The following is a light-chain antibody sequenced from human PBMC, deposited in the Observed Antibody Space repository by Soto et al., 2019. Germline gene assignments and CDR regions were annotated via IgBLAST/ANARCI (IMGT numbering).Light chain of an antibody. CDR1: SSDVGSYNL. CDR3: CSYADSNTYVV. CDR2: EGS. V-gene: IGLV2-23*01. J-gene: IGLJ2*01. Sequence: QSALTQPASVSGSPGQSITISCTGTSSDVGSYNLVSWYQQHPGKAPKLMIYEGSKRPSGVSNRFSGSKSGNTASLTISGIQAEDEADYYCCSYADSNTYVVFGGGTKLTVL.